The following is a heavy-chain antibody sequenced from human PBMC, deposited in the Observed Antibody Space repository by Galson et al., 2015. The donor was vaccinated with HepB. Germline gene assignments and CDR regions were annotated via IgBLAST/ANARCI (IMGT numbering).Heavy chain of an antibody. Sequence: SLRLSCAASGFTFSNYGMHWVRQAPGKGLEWVAVISFDGSNKYYADSVKGRFTISRDNSKNTLYVQMNNPRAEDTAVYYCASLSRDSGSYGQFDYWGQGTLVTVSS. J-gene: IGHJ4*02. CDR3: ASLSRDSGSYGQFDY. CDR1: GFTFSNYG. D-gene: IGHD1-26*01. CDR2: ISFDGSNK. V-gene: IGHV3-30*03.